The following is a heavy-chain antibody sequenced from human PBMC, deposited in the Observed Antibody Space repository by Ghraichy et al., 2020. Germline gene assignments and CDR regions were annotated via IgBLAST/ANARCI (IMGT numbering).Heavy chain of an antibody. CDR1: GFTFSSYG. V-gene: IGHV3-33*01. D-gene: IGHD2-21*02. J-gene: IGHJ4*02. Sequence: GGSLRLSCAASGFTFSSYGMHWVRQAPGKGLEWVAVIWYDGSNKYYADSVKGRFTISRDNSKNTLYLQMNSLRAEDTAVYYCARDRKAYCGGDCFPPFDYWGQGTLVTVSS. CDR2: IWYDGSNK. CDR3: ARDRKAYCGGDCFPPFDY.